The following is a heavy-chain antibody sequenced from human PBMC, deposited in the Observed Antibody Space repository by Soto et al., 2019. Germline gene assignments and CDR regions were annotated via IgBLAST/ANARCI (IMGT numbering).Heavy chain of an antibody. Sequence: QVQLVESGGGVVQPGRSLRLSCAASGFTFRNYGMHWVRQAPGKGLEWVTVITYDGTLKYYADAMKGRFTISRDNSKNTLFLQLSSLRAEDTAMYYCAKESDGDYRNYFDSWGQGTQVTVSS. V-gene: IGHV3-30*18. CDR2: ITYDGTLK. CDR3: AKESDGDYRNYFDS. D-gene: IGHD4-17*01. J-gene: IGHJ4*02. CDR1: GFTFRNYG.